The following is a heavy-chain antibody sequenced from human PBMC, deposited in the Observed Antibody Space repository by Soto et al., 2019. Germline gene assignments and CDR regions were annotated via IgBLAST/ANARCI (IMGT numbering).Heavy chain of an antibody. CDR2: ISGGGGTT. Sequence: PGGSLRLSCAASGFTFSNYAMTWVRQAPGKGLEWVSSISGGGGTTYYADSVKGRFTISRDNSKNTLYLQMNSLRAEDTAVYFCEKDRGYSTNWYMGDCCGQGPLVTVYS. CDR3: EKDRGYSTNWYMGDC. CDR1: GFTFSNYA. J-gene: IGHJ4*02. V-gene: IGHV3-23*01. D-gene: IGHD6-13*01.